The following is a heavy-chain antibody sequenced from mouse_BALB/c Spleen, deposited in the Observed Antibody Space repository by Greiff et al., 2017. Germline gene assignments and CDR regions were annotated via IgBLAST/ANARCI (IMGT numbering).Heavy chain of an antibody. V-gene: IGHV5-17*02. CDR2: ISSGSSTI. Sequence: DVKLVESGGGLVKPGGSLKLSCAASGFTFSSFGMHWVRQAPEKGLEWVAYISSGSSTIYYADTVKGRFTISRDNPKNTLFLQMTSLRSEDTAMYYCAGGLRLNNYYAMDYWGQGTSVTVSS. CDR1: GFTFSSFG. D-gene: IGHD1-2*01. J-gene: IGHJ4*01. CDR3: AGGLRLNNYYAMDY.